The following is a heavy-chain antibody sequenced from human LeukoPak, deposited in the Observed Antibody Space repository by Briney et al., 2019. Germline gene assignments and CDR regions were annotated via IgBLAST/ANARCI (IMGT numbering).Heavy chain of an antibody. CDR2: FDPEDGET. Sequence: ASVKVSCKVSGYTLTELSMHWVRQAPGKGLEWMGGFDPEDGETIYAQKFQGRVTMTEDTSTDTAYMELSSLRSEDTAVYYCATDPFFRGWYEDWGQGTLVSVSS. D-gene: IGHD6-19*01. CDR3: ATDPFFRGWYED. CDR1: GYTLTELS. J-gene: IGHJ4*02. V-gene: IGHV1-24*01.